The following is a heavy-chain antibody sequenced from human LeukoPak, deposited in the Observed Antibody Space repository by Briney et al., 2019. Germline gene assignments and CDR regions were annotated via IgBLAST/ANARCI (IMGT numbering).Heavy chain of an antibody. CDR3: ARVGDHFHWFLDL. J-gene: IGHJ2*01. CDR1: GFTVSTNY. CDR2: LYSGSDT. D-gene: IGHD2-21*01. Sequence: GGSLRLSCAASGFTVSTNYMNWVRQAPEKGLEWVSILYSGSDTYYSDSVKGRFTISRDDSRNTLFLHISSLKVEDTAIYFCARVGDHFHWFLDLWGRGTLVGVSS. V-gene: IGHV3-53*01.